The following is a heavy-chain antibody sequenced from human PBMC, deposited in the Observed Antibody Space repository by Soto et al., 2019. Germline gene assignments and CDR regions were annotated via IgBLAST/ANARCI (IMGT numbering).Heavy chain of an antibody. CDR2: ISGYNGYP. J-gene: IGHJ4*02. V-gene: IGHV1-18*01. CDR3: ARAPAGALYDF. Sequence: QVQLVQSGAEVRKPGASVNVSCKTSGYIFTNYGVAWVRQAPAQGLELVAWISGYNGYPKYTQKFQGRVTVTTDTSTRTGYMELRNLKSDDTAVYYCARAPAGALYDFWGQGTLVTVSS. CDR1: GYIFTNYG.